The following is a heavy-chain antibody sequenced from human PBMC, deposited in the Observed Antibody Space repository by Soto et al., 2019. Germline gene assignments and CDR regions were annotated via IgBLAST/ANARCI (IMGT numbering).Heavy chain of an antibody. D-gene: IGHD2-15*01. Sequence: VASVKVSCKASGGTFSSYAISWVRQAPGQGLEWMGGIIPIFGTANYAQKFQGRVTITADESTSTAYMELSSLRSEDTAVYYCAAPEKDCSGGSCYSGWDDPFDIWGQRTMVTV. CDR1: GGTFSSYA. J-gene: IGHJ3*02. V-gene: IGHV1-69*13. CDR2: IIPIFGTA. CDR3: AAPEKDCSGGSCYSGWDDPFDI.